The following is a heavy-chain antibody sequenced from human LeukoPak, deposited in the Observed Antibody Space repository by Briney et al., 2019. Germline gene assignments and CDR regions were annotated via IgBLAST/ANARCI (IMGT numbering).Heavy chain of an antibody. Sequence: ASVKVSCKASGGTFSSYSLSWVRQAPGQGLEWMGRIIPIIQITNYAQKFQGRVTITADKSTTTAYLELSSLRSEDTALYYCAWHPSSGEFYFDYWGQGTLVTVSS. D-gene: IGHD3-22*01. CDR2: IIPIIQIT. CDR3: AWHPSSGEFYFDY. J-gene: IGHJ4*02. V-gene: IGHV1-69*02. CDR1: GGTFSSYS.